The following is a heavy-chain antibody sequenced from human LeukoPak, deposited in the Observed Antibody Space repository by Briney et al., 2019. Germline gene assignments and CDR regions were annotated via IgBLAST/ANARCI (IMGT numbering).Heavy chain of an antibody. J-gene: IGHJ6*03. D-gene: IGHD2-2*01. Sequence: PGRSLRLPCAASGFTFSSYAMHWVRQAPGKGLEWVAVISYDGSNKYYADSVKGRFTISRDNSKNTLYLQMNSLRAEDTSVYYCARGVLDDIVVVPAAMSGVRDYYYYMDVWGKGTTVTVSS. V-gene: IGHV3-30*04. CDR1: GFTFSSYA. CDR2: ISYDGSNK. CDR3: ARGVLDDIVVVPAAMSGVRDYYYYMDV.